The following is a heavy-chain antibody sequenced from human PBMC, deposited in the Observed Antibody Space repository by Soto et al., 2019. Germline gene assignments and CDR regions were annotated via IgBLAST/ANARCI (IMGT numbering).Heavy chain of an antibody. CDR1: GGSISSGGYY. CDR3: ARGDSYDSSGPRFDL. J-gene: IGHJ2*01. V-gene: IGHV4-31*03. D-gene: IGHD3-22*01. CDR2: IYYSGST. Sequence: QVQLQESGPGLVKPSQTLSLTCTVSGGSISSGGYYWSWIRQHPGKGLEWIGYIYYSGSTYYNPSRKSRVTRAVDTSKIQFSLKLSSVTAADTAVYYCARGDSYDSSGPRFDLWGRGTLVTVSS.